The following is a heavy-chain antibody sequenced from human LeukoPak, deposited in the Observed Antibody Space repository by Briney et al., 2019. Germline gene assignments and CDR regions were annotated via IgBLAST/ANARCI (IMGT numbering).Heavy chain of an antibody. V-gene: IGHV4-31*01. CDR1: GVSIISGSYY. CDR2: IHSSGNS. CDR3: ARARVGSTWSPRPDWFDL. J-gene: IGHJ5*02. Sequence: SETLSLTCTVSGVSIISGSYYWPWVRQDGEKGLEWIVYIHSSGNSYDHPGRRSQIAQRVDTAKNQFAMNLTSVTSADTAMYYCARARVGSTWSPRPDWFDLWGQGTLVTVSS. D-gene: IGHD6-13*01.